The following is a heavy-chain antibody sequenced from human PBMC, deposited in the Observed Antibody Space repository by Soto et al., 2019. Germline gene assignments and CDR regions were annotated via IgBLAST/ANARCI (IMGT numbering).Heavy chain of an antibody. D-gene: IGHD6-13*01. CDR3: AKLLFSYSRDPFDP. Sequence: EVQLVESGGGLVQPGRSLRLSCAASGFTFDDYAMHWVRQAPGKGLEWVSGINWNSGSIGYADSVKGRFTISRDNAKNSLYLQMNSLRAEDTAVYYCAKLLFSYSRDPFDPWGQGTLVTVSS. CDR1: GFTFDDYA. V-gene: IGHV3-9*01. CDR2: INWNSGSI. J-gene: IGHJ5*02.